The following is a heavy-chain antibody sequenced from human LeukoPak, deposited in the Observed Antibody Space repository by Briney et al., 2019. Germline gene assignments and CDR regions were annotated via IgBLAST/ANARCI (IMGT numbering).Heavy chain of an antibody. CDR3: ARDGYCSGGSCYSFDP. V-gene: IGHV3-30-3*01. J-gene: IGHJ5*02. CDR2: ISYDGSNK. D-gene: IGHD2-15*01. CDR1: GFTFSSYA. Sequence: QLGGSLRLSCAASGFTFSSYAMHWVRQAPGKGLEWVAVISYDGSNKYYADSVKGRFTISRDNSKNTLYLQMNSLRAEDTAVYYCARDGYCSGGSCYSFDPWGQGTLVTVSS.